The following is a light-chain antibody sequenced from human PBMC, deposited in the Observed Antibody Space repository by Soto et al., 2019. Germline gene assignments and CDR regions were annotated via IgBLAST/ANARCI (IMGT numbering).Light chain of an antibody. CDR1: QSINSY. J-gene: IGKJ4*01. Sequence: DIQMTQSPSFLSASVGDRVTITCRASQSINSYLNWYQQKPGKAPNLLIYAASTLQSGVPTRFSGGGSGTDFTLTIKSLQPEDFATYFCQQSYSSPLSFGGGTKVDIK. CDR2: AAS. V-gene: IGKV1-39*01. CDR3: QQSYSSPLS.